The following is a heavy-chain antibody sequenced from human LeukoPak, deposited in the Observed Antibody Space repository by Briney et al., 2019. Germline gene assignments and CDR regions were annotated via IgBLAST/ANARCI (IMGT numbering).Heavy chain of an antibody. V-gene: IGHV4-4*07. Sequence: SETLSLTCTVSGGSISSYYWSWIRQPAGKGLEWIGRIHTSGSTNYNPSLRSRVTMSVDTSKNQFSLRLRSVTAAETALYYCARGIATITQDSFDIWGLGTMVTVSS. CDR1: GGSISSYY. CDR2: IHTSGST. J-gene: IGHJ3*02. CDR3: ARGIATITQDSFDI. D-gene: IGHD1-14*01.